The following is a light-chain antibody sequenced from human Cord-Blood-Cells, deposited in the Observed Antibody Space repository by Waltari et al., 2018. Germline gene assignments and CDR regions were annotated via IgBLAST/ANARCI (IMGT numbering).Light chain of an antibody. J-gene: IGLJ2*01. CDR3: CSYAGSVV. CDR2: EGS. Sequence: QSALTQPATVSGSPGQSITISCTGTGTDDGSYNLLSWYQQHPGKSPKLMIYEGSKRPSGVSNRFSGSKSGNTASLTISGLQAEDEADYYCCSYAGSVVFGGGTKLTVL. V-gene: IGLV2-23*01. CDR1: GTDDGSYNL.